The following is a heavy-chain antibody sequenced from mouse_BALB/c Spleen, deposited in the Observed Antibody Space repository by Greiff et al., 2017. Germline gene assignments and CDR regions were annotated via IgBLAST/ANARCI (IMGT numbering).Heavy chain of an antibody. CDR1: GFTFSSYT. D-gene: IGHD1-2*01. V-gene: IGHV5-12-2*01. CDR3: ARHASTAPWFAY. J-gene: IGHJ3*01. CDR2: ISNGGGST. Sequence: EVQLVESGGGLVQPGGSLKLSCAASGFTFSSYTMSWVRQTPEKRLEWVAYISNGGGSTYYPDTVKGRFTISRDNAKNTLYLQMSSLKSEDTAMYYCARHASTAPWFAYWGQGTLVTVSA.